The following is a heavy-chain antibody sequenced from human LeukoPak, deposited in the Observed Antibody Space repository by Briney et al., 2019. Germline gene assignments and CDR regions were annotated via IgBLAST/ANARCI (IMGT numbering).Heavy chain of an antibody. CDR3: ARDSVMTYSNHDQGYFDY. D-gene: IGHD4-11*01. J-gene: IGHJ4*02. Sequence: GASVKVSCKASGYTFTTYAIHWVRQAPGQRLEWMGWISAYNGNTNYAQKLQGRVTMTTDTSTSTAYMELRSLRSDDTAVYYCARDSVMTYSNHDQGYFDYWGQGTLVTVSS. CDR1: GYTFTTYA. CDR2: ISAYNGNT. V-gene: IGHV1-18*01.